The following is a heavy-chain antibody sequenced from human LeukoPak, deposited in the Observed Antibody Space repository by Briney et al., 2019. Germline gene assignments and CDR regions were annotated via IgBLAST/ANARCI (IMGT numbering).Heavy chain of an antibody. Sequence: PGGSLRLSCVVSGFTFNNGWMNWVRQAPGKGLEWVSSISSSSSYIYYADSVKGRFTISRDNAKNSLYLQMNSLRAEDTAVYYCARGTHYDSTNYDYWGQGTLVTVSS. CDR2: ISSSSSYI. J-gene: IGHJ4*02. CDR1: GFTFNNGW. D-gene: IGHD3-22*01. V-gene: IGHV3-21*01. CDR3: ARGTHYDSTNYDY.